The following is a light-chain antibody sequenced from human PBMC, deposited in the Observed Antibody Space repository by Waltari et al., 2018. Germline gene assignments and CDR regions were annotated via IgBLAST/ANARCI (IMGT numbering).Light chain of an antibody. V-gene: IGLV1-47*01. Sequence: QSVLTQPPSASATPGQRVTISCTGSTSNIGNNYVNWYQQLPGTAPKLLIYKNNQRPSGVPDRFSGSQSGTSASLAISGLRSEDEADYYCAAWDDSLSGVSFGGGTKLTVL. CDR1: TSNIGNNY. CDR2: KNN. J-gene: IGLJ2*01. CDR3: AAWDDSLSGVS.